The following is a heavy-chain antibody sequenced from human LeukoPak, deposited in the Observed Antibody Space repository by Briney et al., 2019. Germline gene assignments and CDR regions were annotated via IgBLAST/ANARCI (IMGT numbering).Heavy chain of an antibody. D-gene: IGHD1-7*01. CDR2: ISNDGTRK. CDR3: ARRRQAGTTTDAFHI. Sequence: GGSLRLSCAASGFAFSTYAMNWVRQAPGKGLEWVAVISNDGTRKYYADSVKGRLTISRDNSRNTLYLQMDSLRTEDTAVYYCARRRQAGTTTDAFHIWGQGTMVIVPS. V-gene: IGHV3-30*04. J-gene: IGHJ3*02. CDR1: GFAFSTYA.